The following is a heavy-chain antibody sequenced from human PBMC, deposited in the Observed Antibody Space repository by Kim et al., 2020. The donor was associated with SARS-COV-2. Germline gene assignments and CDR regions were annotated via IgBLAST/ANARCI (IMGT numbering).Heavy chain of an antibody. CDR1: GGSISSSSYY. Sequence: SETLSLTCTVSGGSISSSSYYWGWIRQPPGKGLEWIGSIYYSGSTYYNPSLKSRVTISVDTSKNQFSLKLSSVTAADTAVYYCARLSSWYESLPREVYYFDYWGQGTLVTVSS. CDR2: IYYSGST. J-gene: IGHJ4*02. D-gene: IGHD6-13*01. V-gene: IGHV4-39*01. CDR3: ARLSSWYESLPREVYYFDY.